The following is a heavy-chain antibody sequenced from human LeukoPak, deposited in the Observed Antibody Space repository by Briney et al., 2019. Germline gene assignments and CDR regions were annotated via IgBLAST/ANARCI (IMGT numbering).Heavy chain of an antibody. J-gene: IGHJ6*02. CDR3: ARLGYYYYGMDV. CDR1: GGSISSYY. CDR2: IYYSGST. Sequence: PSETLSLTCTVSGGSISSYYWSWIRQPPGKGLEWIGYIYYSGSTNYNPSLKSRVTISVDTSKNQFSLKLSSVTAADTAVYYCARLGYYYYGMDVRGQGTTVTVSS. V-gene: IGHV4-59*08.